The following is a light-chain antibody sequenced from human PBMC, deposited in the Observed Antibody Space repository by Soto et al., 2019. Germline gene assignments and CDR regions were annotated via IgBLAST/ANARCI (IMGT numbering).Light chain of an antibody. CDR3: GTWDGSLNALV. CDR1: SSNLGNNY. Sequence: QSVLTQPPSVSAAPGKKVTISCSGSSSNLGNNYVSWYQQLPGTAPKLLIYDNHQRPSGIPDRFSGSKSGTSATLGITGLQTGDEADYYCGTWDGSLNALVFGGGTKLTVL. CDR2: DNH. V-gene: IGLV1-51*01. J-gene: IGLJ2*01.